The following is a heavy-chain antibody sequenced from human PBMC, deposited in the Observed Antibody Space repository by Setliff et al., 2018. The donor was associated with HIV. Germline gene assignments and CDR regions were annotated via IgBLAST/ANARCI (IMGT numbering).Heavy chain of an antibody. J-gene: IGHJ4*02. Sequence: ASVKVSCKASGYTFTNYFMHWVRQAPGEGLEWVGRVDPEDGETGYAMKFKGSVTISADTSTDTTYLSLTSLRSQDTAVYYCATVRIVGATEFDYWGQGTVVTVSS. CDR2: VDPEDGET. D-gene: IGHD1-26*01. CDR3: ATVRIVGATEFDY. V-gene: IGHV1-69-2*01. CDR1: GYTFTNYF.